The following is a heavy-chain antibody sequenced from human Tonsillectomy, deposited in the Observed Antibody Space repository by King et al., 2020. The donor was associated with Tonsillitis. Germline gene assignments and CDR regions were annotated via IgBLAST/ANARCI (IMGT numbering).Heavy chain of an antibody. CDR2: IKSKTDGGTT. D-gene: IGHD6-13*01. V-gene: IGHV3-15*01. CDR3: TTVGAAAGTASYYYYYGMGV. CDR1: GFTFSNAW. Sequence: VQLVESGGGLVKPGGSLRLSCAASGFTFSNAWMSWVRQAPGKGLEWVGRIKSKTDGGTTDYAAPVKGRFTISRDDSKNTLYLQMNSLKTEDTAVYYCTTVGAAAGTASYYYYYGMGVWGQGTTVTVSS. J-gene: IGHJ6*02.